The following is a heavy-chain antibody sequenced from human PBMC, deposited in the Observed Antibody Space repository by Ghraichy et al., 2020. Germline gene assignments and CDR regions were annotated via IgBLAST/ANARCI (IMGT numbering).Heavy chain of an antibody. J-gene: IGHJ4*02. CDR2: IYYSGST. V-gene: IGHV4-61*01. CDR1: GGSVSSGSYY. Sequence: SQTLSLTYTVSGGSVSSGSYYWNWIRQPPGKGLEWIGYIYYSGSTNYKPSLKSRVTISVDTSKNQFSLKLSSVTAADTAVYYCATSRRDTIFGGVFDYWGQGTLVPVSS. CDR3: ATSRRDTIFGGVFDY. D-gene: IGHD3-3*01.